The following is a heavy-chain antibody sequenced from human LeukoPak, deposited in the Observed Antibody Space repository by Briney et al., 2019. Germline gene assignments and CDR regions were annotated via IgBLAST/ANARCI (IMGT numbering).Heavy chain of an antibody. CDR2: LYYSGST. CDR3: ARETYFYDSSGYYSYYFDY. CDR1: GDSISSYY. Sequence: SETLSLTCTVSGDSISSYYWTWIRQPPGKGLEWIGNLYYSGSTNYNPSLKSRVTISVDTSKNQFSLKLSSVTAADTAVYYCARETYFYDSSGYYSYYFDYWGPGTLVTVSS. D-gene: IGHD3-22*01. V-gene: IGHV4-59*01. J-gene: IGHJ4*02.